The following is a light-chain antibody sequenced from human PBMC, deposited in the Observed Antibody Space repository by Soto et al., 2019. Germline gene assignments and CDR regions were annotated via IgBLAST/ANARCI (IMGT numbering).Light chain of an antibody. CDR1: QSVSSSY. V-gene: IGKV3-20*01. CDR2: GAS. CDR3: QQYGSSPTWT. Sequence: EIVLTQSPGTLSLSPGERATLSCRASQSVSSSYLAWYQQKPGQAPRLLIYGASSRATGIPDRFSVRGSGTDFTLTISRLAPQDFAVYYCQQYGSSPTWTFGQGIKVDIK. J-gene: IGKJ1*01.